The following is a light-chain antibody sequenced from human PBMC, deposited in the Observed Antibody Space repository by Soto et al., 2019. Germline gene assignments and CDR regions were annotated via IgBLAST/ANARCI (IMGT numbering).Light chain of an antibody. V-gene: IGLV2-23*02. Sequence: QSALTQPASVSGSPGQSITISCTGTSSDVGSYNLVSWYQQHPGKAPKLMIYEVSKRPSGVSNRFSGSKSANTASLTISGLQADDEADYYCSSYAGSNNWVFGGGTKLTVL. CDR2: EVS. J-gene: IGLJ3*02. CDR1: SSDVGSYNL. CDR3: SSYAGSNNWV.